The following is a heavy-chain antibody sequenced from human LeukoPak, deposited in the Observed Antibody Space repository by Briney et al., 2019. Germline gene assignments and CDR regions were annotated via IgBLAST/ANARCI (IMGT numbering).Heavy chain of an antibody. CDR1: GFTFSDYY. CDR2: ISSSGSTI. CDR3: ARQGYDFWSGYFMRGNNWFDP. V-gene: IGHV3-11*04. J-gene: IGHJ5*02. Sequence: GGSLRLSCAASGFTFSDYYMSWIRQAPGKGLEWVSYISSSGSTIYYADSVKGRFTISRDNAKNSLYLQMNSLRAEDTAVYYCARQGYDFWSGYFMRGNNWFDPWGQGTLVTVSS. D-gene: IGHD3-3*01.